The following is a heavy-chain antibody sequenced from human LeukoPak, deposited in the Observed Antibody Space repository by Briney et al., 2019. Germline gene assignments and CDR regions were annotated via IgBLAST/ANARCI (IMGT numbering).Heavy chain of an antibody. CDR1: GFTFGDHA. CDR2: IKSKAYLGTK. Sequence: PGGSLRLSCRGSGFTFGDHARSWVRRPPGKGLEWVGFIKSKAYLGTKEYAASVKGRFTISRDDSASIAYLQMNSLKTEDTAVYYCARGPIQLWIHNAMDVWGQGTTVTVSS. J-gene: IGHJ6*02. D-gene: IGHD5-18*01. V-gene: IGHV3-49*04. CDR3: ARGPIQLWIHNAMDV.